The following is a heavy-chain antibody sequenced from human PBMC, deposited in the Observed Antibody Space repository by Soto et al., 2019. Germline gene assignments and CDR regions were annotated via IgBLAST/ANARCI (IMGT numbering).Heavy chain of an antibody. J-gene: IGHJ4*02. Sequence: GASVEVSCKASGYHFASYDISWVRQAPGQGLEWMGWNSAYNGNTNFAQKFQGRITLTTDTPTSTAYIELRSLRLDDSSVKFCARDIDYDIDYWGQGTLVTVPS. V-gene: IGHV1-18*01. D-gene: IGHD4-17*01. CDR2: NSAYNGNT. CDR3: ARDIDYDIDY. CDR1: GYHFASYD.